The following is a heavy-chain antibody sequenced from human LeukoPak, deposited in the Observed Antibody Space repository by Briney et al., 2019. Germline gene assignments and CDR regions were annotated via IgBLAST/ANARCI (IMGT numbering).Heavy chain of an antibody. J-gene: IGHJ3*02. V-gene: IGHV3-30*02. Sequence: GGSLRLSCAASGFTFSSYAMSWVRQAPGKGLEWVAVIWYGGSNKYYADSVKGRFTISRDNSKNTLYLQMNSLRAEDTAVYYCAKGETGDSPGAFDIWGQGTMVTVSS. CDR2: IWYGGSNK. D-gene: IGHD7-27*01. CDR1: GFTFSSYA. CDR3: AKGETGDSPGAFDI.